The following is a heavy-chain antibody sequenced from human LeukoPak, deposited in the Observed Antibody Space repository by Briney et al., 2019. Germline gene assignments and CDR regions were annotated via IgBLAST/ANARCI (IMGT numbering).Heavy chain of an antibody. CDR3: AREGPAASTFFYYFMDV. CDR1: GASITSYY. Sequence: SETLSLTCTVSGASITSYYWSWIRQPAGKGLEWIGRMYTSGATNYNPSLKSRATMSVDTSKNQLSLRLSSVTAADRAVYYCAREGPAASTFFYYFMDVWGKGTTVTVSS. J-gene: IGHJ6*03. D-gene: IGHD2-2*01. V-gene: IGHV4-4*07. CDR2: MYTSGAT.